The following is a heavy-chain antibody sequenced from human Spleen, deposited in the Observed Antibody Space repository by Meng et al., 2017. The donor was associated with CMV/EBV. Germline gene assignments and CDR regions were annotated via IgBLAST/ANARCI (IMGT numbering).Heavy chain of an antibody. CDR2: INPNSGGT. D-gene: IGHD7-27*01. J-gene: IGHJ4*02. CDR3: ARDNNWGPDY. V-gene: IGHV1-2*02. CDR1: GYTFPGYY. Sequence: ASVKVSCKASGYTFPGYYMHWVRQAPGQGLEWMGWINPNSGGTNYAQKFQGRVTMTRDTSISTAYMELSRLTSDDTAVYYCARDNNWGPDYWGQGTLVTVSS.